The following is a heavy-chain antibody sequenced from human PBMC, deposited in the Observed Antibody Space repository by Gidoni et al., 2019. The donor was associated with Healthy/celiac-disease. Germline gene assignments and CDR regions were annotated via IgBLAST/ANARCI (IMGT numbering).Heavy chain of an antibody. CDR1: GGSISSSSYY. D-gene: IGHD3-3*01. CDR2: IYYSGST. V-gene: IGHV4-39*01. CDR3: AESGYVGWFDP. Sequence: QLQLQESGPGLVKPSETLSLTCTVSGGSISSSSYYWGWIRQPPGKGLEWIGSIYYSGSTYYNPSLKSRVTISVDTSKNQFSLKLSSVTAADTAVYYCAESGYVGWFDPWGQGTLVTVSS. J-gene: IGHJ5*02.